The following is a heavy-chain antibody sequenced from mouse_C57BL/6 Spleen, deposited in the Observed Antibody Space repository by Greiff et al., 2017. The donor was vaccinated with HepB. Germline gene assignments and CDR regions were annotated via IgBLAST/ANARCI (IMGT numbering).Heavy chain of an antibody. CDR3: ARSKFAY. CDR2: INPSTGGT. CDR1: GYSFTGYY. V-gene: IGHV1-42*01. Sequence: EVQLQQSGPELVKPGASVKISCKASGYSFTGYYMNWVKQSPEKSLEWIGEINPSTGGTTYNQKFKAKATLTVDKSSSTAYMQLKSLTSEDSAVYYCARSKFAYWGQVTLVTVSA. J-gene: IGHJ3*01.